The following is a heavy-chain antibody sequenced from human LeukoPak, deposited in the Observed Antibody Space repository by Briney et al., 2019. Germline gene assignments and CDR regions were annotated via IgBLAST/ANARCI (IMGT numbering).Heavy chain of an antibody. J-gene: IGHJ6*02. CDR2: IYYSGST. V-gene: IGHV4-61*01. CDR1: GGSVSSGSYY. CDR3: ARTYYDIAGYYYGMDV. Sequence: SETLSLTCTVSGGSVSSGSYYWSWIRQPPGKGLEWIGYIYYSGSTNYNPSLKSRVTISVDTSKNQFSLKPSSVTAADTAVYYCARTYYDIAGYYYGMDVWGQGTTVTVSS. D-gene: IGHD3-9*01.